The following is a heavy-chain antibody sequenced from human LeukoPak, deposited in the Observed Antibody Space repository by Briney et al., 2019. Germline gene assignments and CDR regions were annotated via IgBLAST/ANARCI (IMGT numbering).Heavy chain of an antibody. CDR1: GFTVSSNY. J-gene: IGHJ4*02. D-gene: IGHD3-9*01. V-gene: IGHV3-53*01. CDR2: IYSGGST. Sequence: TGGSLRLSCAASGFTVSSNYMSWVRQAPGKGLEWVSVIYSGGSTYYADSVKGRFTISRDNSKNTLYLQMNNLRADDTAVYFCAKGQSLTYFFDYWGQGALVTVSS. CDR3: AKGQSLTYFFDY.